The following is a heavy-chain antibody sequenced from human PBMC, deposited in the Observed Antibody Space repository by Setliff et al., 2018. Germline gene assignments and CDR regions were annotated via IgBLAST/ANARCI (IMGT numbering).Heavy chain of an antibody. J-gene: IGHJ6*03. CDR2: MNPNSGRT. CDR1: GYTFTAYD. D-gene: IGHD3-3*01. V-gene: IGHV1-8*02. CDR3: ARGAPVLQFLEWLPRFYYMDV. Sequence: GASVKVSCKASGYTFTAYDIVWVRQATGQGLEWMGWMNPNSGRTGYPQKFQGRVTMTRNTSISTAYMELSSLRSEDTAVYFCARGAPVLQFLEWLPRFYYMDVWGKGTTVTVSS.